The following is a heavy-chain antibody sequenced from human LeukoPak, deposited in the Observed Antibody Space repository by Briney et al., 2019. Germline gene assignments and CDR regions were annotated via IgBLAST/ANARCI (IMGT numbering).Heavy chain of an antibody. CDR2: MYYSGST. J-gene: IGHJ6*03. D-gene: IGHD3-3*01. CDR3: ASSDYDFWSGYYTGALSYYMDV. CDR1: GGSISSSNYY. Sequence: SETLSLTCTVSGGSISSSNYYWGWIRQPPGKGLEWIGSMYYSGSTYYNPSPKSRVTISVDTSKNQFSLKLSSVTAADTAVYYCASSDYDFWSGYYTGALSYYMDVWGKGTTVTVSS. V-gene: IGHV4-39*07.